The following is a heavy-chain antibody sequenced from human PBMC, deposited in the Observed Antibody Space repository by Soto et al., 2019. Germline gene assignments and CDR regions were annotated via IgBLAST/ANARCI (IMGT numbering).Heavy chain of an antibody. CDR3: PRDAQPLANYGMDV. J-gene: IGHJ6*02. CDR2: LWAGGNYA. Sequence: QVRLVESGGNVVQPGRSLRLSCATSGFNFNYHGMHWVRQAPGKGLEWVAHLWAGGNYADYAYSVKGRFTISSDQSTNTLYLQMNSLGAEDTAVYYCPRDAQPLANYGMDVWGPGTTVTVSS. V-gene: IGHV3-33*01. D-gene: IGHD6-13*01. CDR1: GFNFNYHG.